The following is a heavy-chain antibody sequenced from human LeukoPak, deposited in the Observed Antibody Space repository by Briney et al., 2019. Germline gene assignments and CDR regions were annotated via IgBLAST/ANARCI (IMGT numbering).Heavy chain of an antibody. Sequence: ETGGSLRLSCAASGFTFSSYAMHWVRQAPGKGLEWVAVISYDGSNKYYADSVKGRFTISRDNSKNTLYLQMNSLRAEDTAVYYCARGAYGAYANDAFDIWGQGTMVTVS. CDR3: ARGAYGAYANDAFDI. CDR1: GFTFSSYA. CDR2: ISYDGSNK. J-gene: IGHJ3*02. V-gene: IGHV3-30-3*01. D-gene: IGHD4-17*01.